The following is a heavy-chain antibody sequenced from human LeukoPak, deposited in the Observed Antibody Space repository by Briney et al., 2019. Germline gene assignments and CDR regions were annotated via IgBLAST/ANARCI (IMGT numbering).Heavy chain of an antibody. J-gene: IGHJ4*02. Sequence: SETLSLTCTVAGGSISSSSYYWGWIRQPPGKGLEWLGSIYYSGSTYYNPSLKSRVTISVDTSKNQFSLKLSSVTAADTAVYYCASQYFLILSLYYFDYWGQGTLVTVSS. CDR3: ASQYFLILSLYYFDY. CDR1: GGSISSSSYY. D-gene: IGHD3-10*02. V-gene: IGHV4-39*01. CDR2: IYYSGST.